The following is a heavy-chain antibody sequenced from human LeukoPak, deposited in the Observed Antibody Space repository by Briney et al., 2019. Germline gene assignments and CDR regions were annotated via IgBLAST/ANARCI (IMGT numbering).Heavy chain of an antibody. D-gene: IGHD5-12*01. CDR2: INPNSGGT. V-gene: IGHV1-2*02. CDR3: ARSDTGGLRLPTLFDY. J-gene: IGHJ4*02. Sequence: ASVKVSCKASGYTFTGYYMHWVRQAPGQGLEWMGWINPNSGGTNYAQKFQGRVTITADKSTSTAYMELSSLRSEDTAVYYCARSDTGGLRLPTLFDYWGQGTLVTVSS. CDR1: GYTFTGYY.